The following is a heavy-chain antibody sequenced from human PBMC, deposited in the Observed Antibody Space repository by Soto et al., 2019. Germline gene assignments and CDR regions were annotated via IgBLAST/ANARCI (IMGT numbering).Heavy chain of an antibody. Sequence: ASVKVSCKASGYTFTSYGISWVRQAPGQGLEWMGWISAYNGNTNYAQKLQGRVTMTTDTSTSTAYMELRSLRSDDTAVYYCARGGYCSGGSCYYYYYGMDVWGQGTTVTVSS. V-gene: IGHV1-18*01. D-gene: IGHD2-15*01. CDR2: ISAYNGNT. CDR3: ARGGYCSGGSCYYYYYGMDV. CDR1: GYTFTSYG. J-gene: IGHJ6*02.